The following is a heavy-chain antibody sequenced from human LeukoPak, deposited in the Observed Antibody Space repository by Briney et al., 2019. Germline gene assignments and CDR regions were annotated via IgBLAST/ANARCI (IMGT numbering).Heavy chain of an antibody. D-gene: IGHD3-9*01. V-gene: IGHV4-4*07. CDR1: GGSISSYY. CDR2: IYTSGST. CDR3: AREATADILTGYYTSPHFDY. J-gene: IGHJ4*02. Sequence: SETLSLTCTVSGGSISSYYWSWIRQPAGKGLEWIGRIYTSGSTNYNPSLKSRVTMSVDTSKNQFSLKLSSVTAADTAVYYCAREATADILTGYYTSPHFDYWGQGTLVTVSS.